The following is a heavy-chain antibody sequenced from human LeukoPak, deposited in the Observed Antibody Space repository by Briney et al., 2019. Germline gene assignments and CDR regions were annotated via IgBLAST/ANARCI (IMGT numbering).Heavy chain of an antibody. CDR3: ATTGGDIYYYYMDV. Sequence: ASAKVSCKASGDTFSRYAISWVRQAPGQGLEWMGGIIPVLSTANYAQKFQDRVTITADESTSTTYMELSSLKSEDTAVYYCATTGGDIYYYYMDVWGKGTTVTISS. CDR1: GDTFSRYA. CDR2: IIPVLSTA. D-gene: IGHD3-16*01. V-gene: IGHV1-69*13. J-gene: IGHJ6*03.